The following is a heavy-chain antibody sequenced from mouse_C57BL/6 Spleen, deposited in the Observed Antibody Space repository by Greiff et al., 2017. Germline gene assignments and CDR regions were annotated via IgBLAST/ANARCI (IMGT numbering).Heavy chain of an antibody. J-gene: IGHJ3*01. V-gene: IGHV1-61*01. CDR1: GYTFTSSW. CDR2: IYPSDSET. Sequence: QVQLQQPGAELVRPGSSVKLSCKASGYTFTSSWMDWVKQRPGQGLEWIGNIYPSDSETHYNQKFKDKATLTVDKSSSTAYVQLSSLTSEDSAVYYCARDNDYAWFAYWGQGTLVTVSA. CDR3: ARDNDYAWFAY. D-gene: IGHD2-4*01.